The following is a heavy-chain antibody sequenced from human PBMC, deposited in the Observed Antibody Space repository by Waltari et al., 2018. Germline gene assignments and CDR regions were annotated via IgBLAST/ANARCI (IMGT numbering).Heavy chain of an antibody. CDR3: ARGLRGILPKAWYFDL. J-gene: IGHJ2*01. Sequence: QVQLQESGPGLVKPSETLSLTCTVSGGSISSYYWSWIRQPPGKGLEWIGYIYYSGSTNYTPSLTGRVTISVDTSKNQVSLKLSSVTAADTDVYYCARGLRGILPKAWYFDLWGRGTLVTVSS. V-gene: IGHV4-59*01. D-gene: IGHD3-16*01. CDR2: IYYSGST. CDR1: GGSISSYY.